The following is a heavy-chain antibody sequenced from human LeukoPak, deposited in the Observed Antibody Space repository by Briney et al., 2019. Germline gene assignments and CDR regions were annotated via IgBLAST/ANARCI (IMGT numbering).Heavy chain of an antibody. CDR2: IKQDGTEK. CDR1: GFTFSSYG. V-gene: IGHV3-7*01. D-gene: IGHD5-18*01. J-gene: IGHJ4*02. Sequence: GGSLRLSCAASGFTFSSYGMNWVRQAPGKGLEWVANIKQDGTEKYYVDSVKGRFTISRDNAKNSVYLQMNSLRAEDTAIYYCARDLRAGSYAFDWGQGTLVTVSS. CDR3: ARDLRAGSYAFD.